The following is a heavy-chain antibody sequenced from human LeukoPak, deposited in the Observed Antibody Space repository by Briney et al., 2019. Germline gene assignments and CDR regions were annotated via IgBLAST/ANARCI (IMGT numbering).Heavy chain of an antibody. J-gene: IGHJ1*01. D-gene: IGHD5-24*01. V-gene: IGHV1-2*02. CDR2: INPNSGGT. Sequence: ASVKVSCKASGYTFTGYYMHWARQAPGQGLEWMGWINPNSGGTNYAQKFQGRVTMTRDTSISTAYMELSRLRSDDTAVYYCAKNAGYNLVLVFQHWGQGTLVTVSS. CDR1: GYTFTGYY. CDR3: AKNAGYNLVLVFQH.